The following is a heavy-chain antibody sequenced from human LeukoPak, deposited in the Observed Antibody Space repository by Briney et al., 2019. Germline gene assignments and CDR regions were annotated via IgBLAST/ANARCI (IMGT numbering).Heavy chain of an antibody. Sequence: GKSLRLSCAASGFTFSSYGMHWVRQAPGKGLEWVAVISYDGSNKYYADSVKGRFTISRDNSKNTLYLQMNSLRAEDTAVYYCAKDRGERYYYGSGSFVDYWGQGTLVTVSS. V-gene: IGHV3-30*18. J-gene: IGHJ4*02. D-gene: IGHD3-10*01. CDR2: ISYDGSNK. CDR1: GFTFSSYG. CDR3: AKDRGERYYYGSGSFVDY.